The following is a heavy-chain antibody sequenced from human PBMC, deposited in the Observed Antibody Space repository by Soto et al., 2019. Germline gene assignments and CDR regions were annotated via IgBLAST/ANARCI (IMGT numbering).Heavy chain of an antibody. J-gene: IGHJ4*02. Sequence: PGGSLRLSCAASGFTFSSYALSWVRQGPGKGLEWVSGISGSDDSKHYSDSLKGRFTISRDNSKNTLFLQMNSLRAEDTAVYYCARIPFDHVWGTDRYSPNFDYWGQGTQVTV. D-gene: IGHD3-16*02. CDR1: GFTFSSYA. CDR3: ARIPFDHVWGTDRYSPNFDY. CDR2: ISGSDDSK. V-gene: IGHV3-23*01.